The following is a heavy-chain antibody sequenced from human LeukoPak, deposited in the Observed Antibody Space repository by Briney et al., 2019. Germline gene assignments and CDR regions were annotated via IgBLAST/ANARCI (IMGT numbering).Heavy chain of an antibody. D-gene: IGHD6-6*01. CDR3: ARGGSPFDH. Sequence: PGGSLRLPCAASGFTLSNYGIHWVRQAPGKGLVWVSYINSDGSSTSYADSVKGRFTISRDNAKNTLYLEMNSLRAEDTAVYYCARGGSPFDHWGQGTLVTVSS. CDR2: INSDGSST. CDR1: GFTLSNYG. V-gene: IGHV3-74*01. J-gene: IGHJ4*02.